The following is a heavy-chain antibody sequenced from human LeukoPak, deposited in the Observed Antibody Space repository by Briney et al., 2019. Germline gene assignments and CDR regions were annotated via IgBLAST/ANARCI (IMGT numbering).Heavy chain of an antibody. D-gene: IGHD5-12*01. CDR3: ASAIVATRNLDY. CDR1: GGSISSSSYY. V-gene: IGHV4-39*01. Sequence: SETLSLTCTVSGGSISSSSYYWGWIRQPPGKGLEWIGSIYYSGSTYYNPSLKSRVTISVDTSKNQFSLKLSSVAAADTAVYYCASAIVATRNLDYWGQGALVTVSS. CDR2: IYYSGST. J-gene: IGHJ4*02.